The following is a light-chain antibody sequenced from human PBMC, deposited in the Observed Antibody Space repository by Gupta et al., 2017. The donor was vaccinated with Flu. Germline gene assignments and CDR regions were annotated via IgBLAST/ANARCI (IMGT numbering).Light chain of an antibody. CDR1: SSDVGGYDY. CDR3: NSYADSNNLV. CDR2: EVT. V-gene: IGLV2-8*01. J-gene: IGLJ2*01. Sequence: SVTISCTGTSSDVGGYDYVSWYQQHPGKAPNLMIYEVTKRPSGVPDRFSGSKSGNTASLTVSGLQAEEEADYYCNSYADSNNLVFGGGTKLTVL.